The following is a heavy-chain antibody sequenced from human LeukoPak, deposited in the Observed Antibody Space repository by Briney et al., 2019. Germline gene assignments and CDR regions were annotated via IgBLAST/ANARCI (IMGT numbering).Heavy chain of an antibody. J-gene: IGHJ3*02. Sequence: GASVKVSCKASGGTFRGYAISWVRQAPGQGLEWMGRIIPIFGTTNYAQKFQGRVTIITDESTSTAYMELSSLRSEDTAVYYCARDTRKQRSSGYYLMDAFDISGQGTMVTVSS. CDR1: GGTFRGYA. D-gene: IGHD3-22*01. CDR3: ARDTRKQRSSGYYLMDAFDI. CDR2: IIPIFGTT. V-gene: IGHV1-69*05.